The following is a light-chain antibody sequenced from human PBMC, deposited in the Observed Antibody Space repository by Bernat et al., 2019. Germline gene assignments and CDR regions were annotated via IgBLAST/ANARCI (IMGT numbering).Light chain of an antibody. Sequence: DIQLTQSPSFLTASVGDRVSITCRASQDLSSRLGWYQKKPGEAPKLLISAASNLQSGVPSRFSGSASGTEFTITINSLQPEDFATYSCQQVYTYPITSGQGTRLEIK. J-gene: IGKJ5*01. CDR3: QQVYTYPIT. CDR2: AAS. V-gene: IGKV1-9*01. CDR1: QDLSSR.